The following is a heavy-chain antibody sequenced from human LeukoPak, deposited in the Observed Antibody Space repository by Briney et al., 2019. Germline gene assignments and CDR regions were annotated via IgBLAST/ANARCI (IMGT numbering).Heavy chain of an antibody. J-gene: IGHJ4*02. Sequence: PGGSLRLSCAASGFTFSSYGMSWVRQAPGKGLEWVSAISGSGGSTYYADSVKGRFTISRDNSKNTLYLQMSSLRAEDTAVYYCAKDTSWVGTYYFDYWGQGNLVTVSS. CDR3: AKDTSWVGTYYFDY. D-gene: IGHD2-2*01. CDR2: ISGSGGST. CDR1: GFTFSSYG. V-gene: IGHV3-23*01.